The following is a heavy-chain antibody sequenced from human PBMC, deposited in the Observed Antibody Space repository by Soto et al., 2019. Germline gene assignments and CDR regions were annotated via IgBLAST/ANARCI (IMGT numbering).Heavy chain of an antibody. CDR1: GFTFSSYA. V-gene: IGHV3-30-3*01. D-gene: IGHD3-3*01. Sequence: PGGSLGLSCAAYGFTFSSYAMHWVRQAPGKGLEWVAVISYDGSNKCYADSVKGRFTISRDNSKNTLYLQMNSLRAEDTAVYYCARDYSGLRFLEWLRSGPYYYYGMDVWGQGTTVTVSS. CDR3: ARDYSGLRFLEWLRSGPYYYYGMDV. J-gene: IGHJ6*02. CDR2: ISYDGSNK.